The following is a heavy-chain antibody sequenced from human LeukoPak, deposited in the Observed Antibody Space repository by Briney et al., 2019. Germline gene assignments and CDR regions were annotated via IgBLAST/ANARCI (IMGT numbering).Heavy chain of an antibody. D-gene: IGHD6-13*01. J-gene: IGHJ4*02. CDR3: AKPYFGYSELLDY. CDR2: ISWDGGST. CDR1: GFTFDDYT. V-gene: IGHV3-43*01. Sequence: GGSLRLSCAASGFTFDDYTMHWVRQAPGKGLEWVSLISWDGGSTYYAGSVKGRFTISRDNSKNSLYLQMNSLRTEDTALYYCAKPYFGYSELLDYWGQGTLVTVSS.